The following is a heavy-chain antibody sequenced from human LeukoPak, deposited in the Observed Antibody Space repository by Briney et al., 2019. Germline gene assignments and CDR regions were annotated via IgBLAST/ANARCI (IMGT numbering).Heavy chain of an antibody. CDR3: ARDKGVTTHYYYYYGMDV. J-gene: IGHJ6*02. V-gene: IGHV1-2*02. CDR2: INPNSGGT. CDR1: GYTFTGYY. Sequence: ASVKVSCKASGYTFTGYYMHWVRQAPGQGLEWMGWINPNSGGTNYAQKFQGRVTMTRDTSISTAYMELSRLRYDDTAVYYCARDKGVTTHYYYYYGMDVWGQGTTVTVSS. D-gene: IGHD4-17*01.